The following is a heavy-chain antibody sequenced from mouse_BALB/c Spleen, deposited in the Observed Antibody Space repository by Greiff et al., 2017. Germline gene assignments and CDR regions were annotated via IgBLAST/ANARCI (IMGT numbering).Heavy chain of an antibody. Sequence: VQLQQSGPELVKTGASVKISCKASGYSFTGYYMHWVKQSHGKSLEWIGYISCYNGATSYNQKFKDKATLTADKSSSTAYMQLSSLTSEDSAVYYCARDYYGSSYDYWGQGTTLTVSS. V-gene: IGHV1S135*01. D-gene: IGHD1-1*01. J-gene: IGHJ2*01. CDR1: GYSFTGYY. CDR3: ARDYYGSSYDY. CDR2: ISCYNGAT.